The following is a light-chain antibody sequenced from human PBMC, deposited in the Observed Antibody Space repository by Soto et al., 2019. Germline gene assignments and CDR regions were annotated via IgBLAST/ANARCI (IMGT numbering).Light chain of an antibody. J-gene: IGLJ1*01. CDR2: ANS. CDR1: SSNIGAGYD. CDR3: CSSAPESTYV. Sequence: QSVLTQPPSVSGAPGQRVTISCTGSSSNIGAGYDVHWYQQVPGTAPKLLIYANSNRPSGVPDRFSGSKSGSSGSLAITGLKAEDEADYFCCSSAPESTYVFGTGTKVTVL. V-gene: IGLV1-40*01.